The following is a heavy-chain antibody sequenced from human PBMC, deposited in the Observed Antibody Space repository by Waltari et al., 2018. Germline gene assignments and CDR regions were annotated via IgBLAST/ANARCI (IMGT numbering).Heavy chain of an antibody. CDR3: GRDSDDGDSEY. D-gene: IGHD4-17*01. Sequence: QVKLVQSGAEVKKPGSSVRVSCTASGGTFRNYAITWVRQAPGQGLEWMGGIVPVIAAPTYAPKFQGRLTISTDESSITAYMELNTLTSDDTAVYFCGRDSDDGDSEYWGQGTLVTVSS. CDR2: IVPVIAAP. CDR1: GGTFRNYA. J-gene: IGHJ4*02. V-gene: IGHV1-69*05.